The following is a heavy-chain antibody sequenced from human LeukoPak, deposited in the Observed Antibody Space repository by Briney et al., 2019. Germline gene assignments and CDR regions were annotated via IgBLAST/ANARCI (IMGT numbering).Heavy chain of an antibody. CDR1: SGSIKIRNYY. J-gene: IGHJ5*02. CDR3: ARHWVSSGTNWFDP. Sequence: KPSETLSLTCSVSSGSIKIRNYYCGWIRQPPGKGLEWIGSIYYNVHTYYSPFLDSRVTICVDTSKDQFSLKLSSVTAADTAVYSCARHWVSSGTNWFDPWGQGTLVTVSS. D-gene: IGHD3-22*01. CDR2: IYYNVHT. V-gene: IGHV4-39*01.